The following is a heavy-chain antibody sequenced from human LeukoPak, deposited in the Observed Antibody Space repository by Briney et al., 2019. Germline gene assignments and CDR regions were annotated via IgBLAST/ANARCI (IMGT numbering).Heavy chain of an antibody. CDR2: IRYDGSNK. D-gene: IGHD5-18*01. CDR3: AKVMGIQLWTYFDY. CDR1: GFTFSSYG. Sequence: GGSLRLSCAASGFTFSSYGMHWVRQAPGKGLEWVAFIRYDGSNKYYADSVKGRFTISRDNSKNTLYLQMNSLRAEDTAVYYCAKVMGIQLWTYFDYWGQGTLVTVSS. J-gene: IGHJ4*02. V-gene: IGHV3-30*02.